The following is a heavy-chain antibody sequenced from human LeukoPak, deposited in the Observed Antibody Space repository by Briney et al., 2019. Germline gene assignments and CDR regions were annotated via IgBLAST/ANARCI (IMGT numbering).Heavy chain of an antibody. CDR3: ARPSWSEGGMDV. CDR1: SGSISSYY. J-gene: IGHJ6*02. Sequence: SETLSLTCTVSSGSISSYYWSWIRQPPGKGLEWIGYIYYSGSTNYNPSLKSRVTISVDTSKNQFSLKLSSVTAADTAVYYCARPSWSEGGMDVWGQGTTVTVSS. CDR2: IYYSGST. V-gene: IGHV4-59*08.